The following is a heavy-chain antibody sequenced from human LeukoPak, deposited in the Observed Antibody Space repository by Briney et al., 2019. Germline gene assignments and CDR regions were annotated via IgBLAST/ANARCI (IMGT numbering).Heavy chain of an antibody. D-gene: IGHD4-17*01. CDR3: ARDLTYGDYLGY. CDR1: GYTFTSYG. Sequence: ASVKVSCKASGYTFTSYGISWVRQAPGQGLEWMGWISAYNGNTNYAQKLRGRVTMTTDTSTSTAYMELRSLRSDDTAVYYCARDLTYGDYLGYWGQGTLVTVSS. J-gene: IGHJ4*02. CDR2: ISAYNGNT. V-gene: IGHV1-18*01.